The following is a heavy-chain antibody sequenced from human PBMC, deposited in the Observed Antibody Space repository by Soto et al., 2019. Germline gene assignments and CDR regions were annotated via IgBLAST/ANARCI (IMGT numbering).Heavy chain of an antibody. CDR2: VNPNNGDT. J-gene: IGHJ4*02. Sequence: QVQLVQSGAELKKPGASVKVSCKASGYTFSNYDMNWVRQATGQGPEWIGWVNPNNGDTGYAQKFQGRVTLTTDISKTTAYMELTSLRSEDTGIYYCAKVSRKGAAIDFEYWGQGTLITVSP. D-gene: IGHD6-25*01. CDR3: AKVSRKGAAIDFEY. V-gene: IGHV1-8*01. CDR1: GYTFSNYD.